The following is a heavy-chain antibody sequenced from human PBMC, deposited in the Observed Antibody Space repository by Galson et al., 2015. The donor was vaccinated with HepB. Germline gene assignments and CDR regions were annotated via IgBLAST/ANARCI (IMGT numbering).Heavy chain of an antibody. CDR2: INPSGGST. J-gene: IGHJ4*02. V-gene: IGHV1-46*03. CDR1: GYTFTSYY. Sequence: SVKVSCKASGYTFTSYYMHWVRQAPGQGLEWMGIINPSGGSTSYAQKFQGRVTMTRDTSTSTVYMELSSLRSEDTAVYYCARDGHDYGSGSPTLSFDYWGQGTLVIVSS. D-gene: IGHD3-10*01. CDR3: ARDGHDYGSGSPTLSFDY.